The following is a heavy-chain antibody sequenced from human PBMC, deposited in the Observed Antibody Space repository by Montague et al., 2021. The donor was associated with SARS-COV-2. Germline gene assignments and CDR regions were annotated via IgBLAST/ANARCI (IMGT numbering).Heavy chain of an antibody. Sequence: SLRLSCAASGFTFSSYAMHLFRQAPGKGLEWVAVISYDGSNKYYADSVKGRFTISRDNSKNTLYLQMNSLRAEDTAVYYCARAYSGSYLSAFDIWGQGTMVTVSS. D-gene: IGHD1-26*01. CDR3: ARAYSGSYLSAFDI. CDR1: GFTFSSYA. J-gene: IGHJ3*02. V-gene: IGHV3-30*04. CDR2: ISYDGSNK.